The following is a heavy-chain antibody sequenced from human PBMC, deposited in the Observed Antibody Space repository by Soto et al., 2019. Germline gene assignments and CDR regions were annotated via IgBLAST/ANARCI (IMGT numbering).Heavy chain of an antibody. CDR1: GGSISSYY. CDR2: IYTSGST. D-gene: IGHD3-22*01. CDR3: ARYNYDSRGLYNWVDP. V-gene: IGHV4-4*07. Sequence: SETLRLTCTVSGGSISSYYWSWIRQPAGKGLEWIGRIYTSGSTNYNPSLKSRVNMSVETSKNQFSLKLSSVTAADTAVYYCARYNYDSRGLYNWVDPWGQGTLVTVS. J-gene: IGHJ5*02.